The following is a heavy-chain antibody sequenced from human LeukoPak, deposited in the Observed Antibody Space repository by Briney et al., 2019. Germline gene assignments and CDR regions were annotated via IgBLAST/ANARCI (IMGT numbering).Heavy chain of an antibody. V-gene: IGHV4-34*01. CDR2: INHSGST. Sequence: SETLSLTCAVYGGSFSGYYWSWLRQPPGKGLEWIGEINHSGSTNYNPSLKSRVTISVDTSKNQFSLKLSSVTAADTAVYYCARGFENTAMVRSIHFDYWGQGTLVTVSS. CDR3: ARGFENTAMVRSIHFDY. CDR1: GGSFSGYY. D-gene: IGHD5-18*01. J-gene: IGHJ4*02.